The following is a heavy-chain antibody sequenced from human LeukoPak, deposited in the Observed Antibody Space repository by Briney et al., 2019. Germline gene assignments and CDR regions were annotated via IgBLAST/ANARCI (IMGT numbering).Heavy chain of an antibody. CDR3: AKDYYGDFDAFDI. D-gene: IGHD4-17*01. CDR1: GFTFSSYG. J-gene: IGHJ3*02. CDR2: IRYDGSNK. Sequence: GGSLRLSCAASGFTFSSYGMHWVRQAPGKGLEWVAFIRYDGSNKYYADSVKGRFTISRDNSKNTLYLQMNSLRAGDTAVYYCAKDYYGDFDAFDIWGQGTMVTVSS. V-gene: IGHV3-30*02.